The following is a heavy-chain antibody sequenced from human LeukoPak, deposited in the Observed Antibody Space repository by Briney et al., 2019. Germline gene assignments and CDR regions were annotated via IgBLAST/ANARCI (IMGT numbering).Heavy chain of an antibody. CDR1: GGTFSSYA. CDR3: ARELERVRAFDI. D-gene: IGHD1-1*01. V-gene: IGHV1-69*01. Sequence: SVKVSCKASGGTFSSYAISWVRQAPGQGLEWMGGIIPIFGTANYAQKFQGGVTITADESTSTAYMELSSLRSEDTAVYYCARELERVRAFDIWGQGTMVTVS. J-gene: IGHJ3*02. CDR2: IIPIFGTA.